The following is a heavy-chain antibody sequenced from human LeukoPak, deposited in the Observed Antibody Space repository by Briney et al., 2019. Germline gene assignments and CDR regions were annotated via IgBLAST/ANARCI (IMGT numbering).Heavy chain of an antibody. J-gene: IGHJ4*02. Sequence: ASVKVSCKASGYTFTSHFMHWVRQAPGQGLGWMGIINPRGGSTSYTQKFQGRVTMTRDTSTSTVYLELSSLRSEDTAVYYCARGGLLWFGELLLDLDYWGQGTLVTVSS. CDR1: GYTFTSHF. CDR2: INPRGGST. D-gene: IGHD3-10*01. CDR3: ARGGLLWFGELLLDLDY. V-gene: IGHV1-46*01.